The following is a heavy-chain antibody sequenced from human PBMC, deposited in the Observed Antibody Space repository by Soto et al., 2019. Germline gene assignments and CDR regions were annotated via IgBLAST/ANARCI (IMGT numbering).Heavy chain of an antibody. D-gene: IGHD3-22*01. CDR3: VRVDYYDSSGNWFDP. CDR2: ISPYNGNT. J-gene: IGHJ5*02. V-gene: IGHV1-18*01. Sequence: ASVKVSCKASGYTFTSYGISWVRQAPGQGLEWMGWISPYNGNTSYAQKFQGRVTMTRDPSISTAYMELSSLRSEDTAVYYCVRVDYYDSSGNWFDPWGQGTLVTVSS. CDR1: GYTFTSYG.